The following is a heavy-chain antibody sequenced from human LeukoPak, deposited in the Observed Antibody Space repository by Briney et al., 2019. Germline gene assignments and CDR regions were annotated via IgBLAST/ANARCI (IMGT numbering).Heavy chain of an antibody. CDR3: AGSYYYDSSHTVDY. CDR1: GFTFSNYW. V-gene: IGHV3-7*01. D-gene: IGHD3-22*01. J-gene: IGHJ4*02. CDR2: IKQDESEI. Sequence: GGSLRLSCAASGFTFSNYWMSWVRQAPGKGLEWVANIKQDESEIYYVESVKGRFTISRDNAKNSLYLQMNSLRAEDTAVYYCAGSYYYDSSHTVDYWGQGTLVTVSS.